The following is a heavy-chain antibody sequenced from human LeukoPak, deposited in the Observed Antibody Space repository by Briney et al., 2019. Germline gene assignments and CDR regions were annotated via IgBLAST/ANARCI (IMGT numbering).Heavy chain of an antibody. J-gene: IGHJ4*02. V-gene: IGHV3-30*18. CDR1: GFTFSTYG. CDR2: ITYDGSNK. CDR3: AKDLGVAGDY. Sequence: PGGSLRLSCAASGFTFSTYGMHWVRQAPGKGLEWVAVITYDGSNKYYADSVKGRFTISRDNSKNTLYLQMNSLRAVDTAVYYCAKDLGVAGDYWGQGTLVTVSS. D-gene: IGHD6-19*01.